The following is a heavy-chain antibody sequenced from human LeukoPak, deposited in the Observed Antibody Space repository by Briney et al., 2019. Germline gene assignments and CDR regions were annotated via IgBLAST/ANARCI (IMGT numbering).Heavy chain of an antibody. CDR1: GFTVSSNY. V-gene: IGHV3-53*01. Sequence: PGGSLRLSCAASGFTVSSNYMSWVRQAPGKGLEWVSVIYSGGSTYYADSVKGRFTISRDNSKNTLYLQMNSLRAEDTAVYYCARDFRMTAMSDWGQGTLVTVSS. J-gene: IGHJ4*02. D-gene: IGHD2-21*02. CDR3: ARDFRMTAMSD. CDR2: IYSGGST.